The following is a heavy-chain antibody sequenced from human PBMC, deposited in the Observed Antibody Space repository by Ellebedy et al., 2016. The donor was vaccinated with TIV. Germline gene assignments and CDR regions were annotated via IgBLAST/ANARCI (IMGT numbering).Heavy chain of an antibody. CDR3: ARHTSFGVDF. D-gene: IGHD3-3*01. CDR2: IRDNGTT. CDR1: GDSFNFYY. Sequence: SETLSLTCTVPGDSFNFYYWTWIRQPPGKRLEGIGYIRDNGTTNYNPSLKSRVTISLDTSKNQFSLKVTSVTAADTAVYYCARHTSFGVDFWGQGTLVTVSS. J-gene: IGHJ4*02. V-gene: IGHV4-59*01.